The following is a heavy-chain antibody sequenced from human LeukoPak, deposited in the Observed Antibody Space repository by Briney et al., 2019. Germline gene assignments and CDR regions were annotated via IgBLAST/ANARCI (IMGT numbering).Heavy chain of an antibody. V-gene: IGHV3-30*02. J-gene: IGHJ4*02. D-gene: IGHD3-9*01. CDR3: AKDHHDTSTAY. Sequence: PGGSLRLSCAASGFTFSSDGMHWVRQAPAKGLEWVAFIRNDGSKTYYADSVKGRFIITRDNSKNTLYLQMDSLSAEDSAVYYCAKDHHDTSTAYWGQGTLVTVSS. CDR2: IRNDGSKT. CDR1: GFTFSSDG.